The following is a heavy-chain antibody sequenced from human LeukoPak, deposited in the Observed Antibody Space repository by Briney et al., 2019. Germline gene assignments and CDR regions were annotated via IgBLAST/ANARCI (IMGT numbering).Heavy chain of an antibody. CDR3: ERDTGITISS. Sequence: SETLSHTCTVSGGSISSHCWSWIRQPPGKGLEWIGYIYYSGSTNYNPSLKSRVTISVDTSKNQFSLKLSSVTAADTAVYYCERDTGITISSWGQGTLVTVSS. V-gene: IGHV4-59*11. J-gene: IGHJ4*02. CDR2: IYYSGST. CDR1: GGSISSHC. D-gene: IGHD3-10*01.